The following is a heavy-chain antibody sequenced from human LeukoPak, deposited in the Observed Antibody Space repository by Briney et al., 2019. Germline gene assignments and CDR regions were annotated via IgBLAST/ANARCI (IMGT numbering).Heavy chain of an antibody. D-gene: IGHD4-17*01. CDR2: IYYSGST. CDR3: ARKTVTNIFDY. CDR1: GGSISSSSYY. Sequence: SETLSLTCTVSGGSISSSSYYWGWIRQPPGKGLEWIGSIYYSGSTYYNPSLKSRVTISVDTSKNQFSLKLSSVTAADTAVYYCARKTVTNIFDYWGQGTLVTVSS. J-gene: IGHJ4*02. V-gene: IGHV4-39*07.